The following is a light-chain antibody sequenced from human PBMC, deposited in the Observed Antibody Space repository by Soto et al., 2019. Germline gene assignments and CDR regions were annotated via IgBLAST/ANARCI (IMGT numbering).Light chain of an antibody. CDR2: NEV. Sequence: SYELTQSPSVSVAPGKKATIPCGGNNIGSKSVHWYQQKPGQAPVLVINNEVDRPSGIPERFSGSNSGNTATLTITRVDAGDEADYYCHVWDSDSDHPVFGGGTKLTVL. CDR3: HVWDSDSDHPV. J-gene: IGLJ2*01. CDR1: NIGSKS. V-gene: IGLV3-21*04.